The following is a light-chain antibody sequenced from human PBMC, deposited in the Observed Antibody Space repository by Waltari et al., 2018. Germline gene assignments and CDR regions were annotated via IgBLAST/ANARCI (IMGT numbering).Light chain of an antibody. Sequence: EIVLTQSPATLSLSPGERATLSCRASQSVSSYLAWYQQKPGQAPRLLIYDASSRATCIPARFSGSGSGTDFTLTISRLEPEDFAVYYCQQRSNWPPGYTFGQGTKLEIK. J-gene: IGKJ2*01. CDR3: QQRSNWPPGYT. CDR1: QSVSSY. V-gene: IGKV3-11*01. CDR2: DAS.